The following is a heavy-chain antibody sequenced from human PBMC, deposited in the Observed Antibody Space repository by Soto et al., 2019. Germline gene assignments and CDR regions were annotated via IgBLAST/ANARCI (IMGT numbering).Heavy chain of an antibody. CDR3: AAGYSTGLDALGI. Sequence: GESLEISCKGSGYNFANFWIGWVRQMPGKGLEWMGMIFPGDSDTKNSPSLEGQITMSVDKSDSSAYLQWRSLKASDTAIYYCAAGYSTGLDALGIWGQGTMVTVSS. CDR2: IFPGDSDT. D-gene: IGHD2-8*02. V-gene: IGHV5-51*01. CDR1: GYNFANFW. J-gene: IGHJ3*02.